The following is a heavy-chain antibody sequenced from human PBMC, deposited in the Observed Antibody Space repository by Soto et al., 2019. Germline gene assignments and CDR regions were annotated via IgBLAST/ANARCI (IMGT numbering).Heavy chain of an antibody. CDR3: ARDAHTYGVY. CDR1: VCSFRDYF. J-gene: IGHJ4*02. Sequence: XGSLRLSCASSVCSFRDYFMSCIRQAPGKGLEWVSYIGPYGNSIYYADSVKGRFTISRDDATNSLHLHMNSLRTDDTAVYYCARDAHTYGVYWGQGTPVIVSS. V-gene: IGHV3-11*01. D-gene: IGHD2-21*01. CDR2: IGPYGNSI.